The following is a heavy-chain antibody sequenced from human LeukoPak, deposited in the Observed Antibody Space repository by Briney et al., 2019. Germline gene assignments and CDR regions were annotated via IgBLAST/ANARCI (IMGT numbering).Heavy chain of an antibody. CDR2: IWYDGSNK. CDR3: ARDCTNGVCYGTDFDY. J-gene: IGHJ4*02. CDR1: GFTFSSYG. D-gene: IGHD2-8*01. Sequence: PWLALRLSCAASGFTFSSYGMHWVRQAPGKGLEWVAVIWYDGSNKYYADSVKGRFTISRDNSKNTLYLQMNSLRAEDTAVYYCARDCTNGVCYGTDFDYWGQGTLVTVSS. V-gene: IGHV3-33*01.